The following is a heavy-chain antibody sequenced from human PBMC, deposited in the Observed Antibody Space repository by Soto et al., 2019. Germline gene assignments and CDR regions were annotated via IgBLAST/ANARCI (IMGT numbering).Heavy chain of an antibody. Sequence: PSETLSLTCTVSGGSISSYYWSWIRQPPGRGLEWIGYIYYSGSANYNPSLKSRVTISVDTSKNQFSLKLSSVTAADTAVYYCARESRIAARPVYYYYGMDVWGQGTTVTVSS. J-gene: IGHJ6*02. V-gene: IGHV4-59*01. CDR3: ARESRIAARPVYYYYGMDV. CDR2: IYYSGSA. D-gene: IGHD6-6*01. CDR1: GGSISSYY.